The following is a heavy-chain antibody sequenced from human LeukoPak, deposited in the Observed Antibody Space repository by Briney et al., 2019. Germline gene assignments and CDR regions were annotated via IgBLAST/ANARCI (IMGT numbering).Heavy chain of an antibody. Sequence: ASVKVSCTASGYSFTSYGFSWVRQAPGPGLEWMGWINAYNGNTNYAQKLQGRVTMTTDTSTSTAYMELRSLRFDDTAVYYCARRQGTTLSFDYWGQGTLVTVSS. V-gene: IGHV1-18*01. CDR2: INAYNGNT. CDR1: GYSFTSYG. D-gene: IGHD1-1*01. J-gene: IGHJ4*02. CDR3: ARRQGTTLSFDY.